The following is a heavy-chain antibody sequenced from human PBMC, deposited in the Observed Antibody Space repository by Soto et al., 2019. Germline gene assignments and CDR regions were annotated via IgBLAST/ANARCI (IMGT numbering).Heavy chain of an antibody. J-gene: IGHJ4*02. V-gene: IGHV5-10-1*01. D-gene: IGHD3-22*01. Sequence: PGESLKISCKGSGYSFTSYWISWVRQMPGKGLEWMGRIDPSDSYTNYSPSFQGHVTISADKSISTAYLQWSSLKASDTAMYYCSRHSQYYYDSSGPGDYWGQGTLVTVSS. CDR1: GYSFTSYW. CDR2: IDPSDSYT. CDR3: SRHSQYYYDSSGPGDY.